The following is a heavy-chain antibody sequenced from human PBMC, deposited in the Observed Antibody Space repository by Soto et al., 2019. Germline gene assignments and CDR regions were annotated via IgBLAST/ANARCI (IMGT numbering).Heavy chain of an antibody. CDR2: VNPNTGGT. J-gene: IGHJ4*02. CDR3: ARGGYSSSSPSDY. D-gene: IGHD6-6*01. Sequence: QVQLVQSGAEVKKPGASVKVSCKASGYTFTGSYMHWVRQAPGQGLEWMGWVNPNTGGTNYAQKFQGGVTMTRDTSISTAYMELSRLSSDDTAVFYCARGGYSSSSPSDYWGQGTLVTVSS. CDR1: GYTFTGSY. V-gene: IGHV1-2*02.